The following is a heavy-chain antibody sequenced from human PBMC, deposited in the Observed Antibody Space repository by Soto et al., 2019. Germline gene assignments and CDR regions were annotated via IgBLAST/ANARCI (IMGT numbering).Heavy chain of an antibody. Sequence: SETLSLTCSVSGGSISGYYWSWIRQSAGKGLEWIGRIYSSGSSNYNPSLKSRVTISVDTSKNQFSLNLNSVTASDTAVYFCVSQRTTVITQAYFDYWGPGALVTVSS. CDR3: VSQRTTVITQAYFDY. J-gene: IGHJ4*02. V-gene: IGHV4-4*07. D-gene: IGHD4-4*01. CDR2: IYSSGSS. CDR1: GGSISGYY.